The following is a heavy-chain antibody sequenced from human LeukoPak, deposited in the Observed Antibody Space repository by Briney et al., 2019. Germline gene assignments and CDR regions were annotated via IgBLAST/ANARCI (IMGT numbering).Heavy chain of an antibody. CDR2: ISGRGDDT. D-gene: IGHD6-19*01. V-gene: IGHV3-23*01. Sequence: GGSLTLSCAAFGGYAMSWVRQAPGKGPEWVSAISGRGDDTYYAESVKGRFTISRDNSKNTLHLQMNSLRAEDTAVHYCARGLRSSSSFFDYWDQVTLVTVSS. CDR1: GGYA. J-gene: IGHJ4*02. CDR3: ARGLRSSSSFFDY.